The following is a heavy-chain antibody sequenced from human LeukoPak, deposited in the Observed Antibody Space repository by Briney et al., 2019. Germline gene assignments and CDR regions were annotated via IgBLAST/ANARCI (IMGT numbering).Heavy chain of an antibody. CDR2: ISSSSHYT. CDR3: ARGEMATIIPDY. V-gene: IGHV3-21*05. J-gene: IGHJ4*02. CDR1: GFTFSTYS. Sequence: GGSLRLSCAASGFTFSTYSMSWLRQAPGKGLEWVSYISSSSHYTNYADSVKGRFTLSRDNPKSSLYLQMDSLRAEDTAVYYCARGEMATIIPDYWGQGTLVTVSS. D-gene: IGHD5-24*01.